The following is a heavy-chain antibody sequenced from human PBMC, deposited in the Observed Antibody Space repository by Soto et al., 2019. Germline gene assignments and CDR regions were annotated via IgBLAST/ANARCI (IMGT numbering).Heavy chain of an antibody. D-gene: IGHD3-16*01. J-gene: IGHJ4*02. CDR3: ARGLNYVVY. Sequence: QVQLQQWGAGLLKPSETLSLTCAVYGGSFSGYYWSWIPQPPGKGLEWIGEINHSGSTNYNPSLKSRVTISVDTSKNQFSLKLYSVTAADTAVYYCARGLNYVVYWGQGTLVTVSS. CDR1: GGSFSGYY. CDR2: INHSGST. V-gene: IGHV4-34*01.